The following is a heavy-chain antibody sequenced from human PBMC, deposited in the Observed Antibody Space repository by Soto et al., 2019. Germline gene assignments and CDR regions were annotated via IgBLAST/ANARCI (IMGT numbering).Heavy chain of an antibody. D-gene: IGHD2-15*01. CDR3: AKAGGIVVVVAAPGDGMDV. CDR1: GFTFSSYA. V-gene: IGHV3-23*01. Sequence: GGSLRLSCAASGFTFSSYAMSWVRQAPGKGLEWVSAISGSGGSTYYADSVKGRFTISRDNSKNTLYLQMNSLRAEDTAVYYCAKAGGIVVVVAAPGDGMDVWGQGTTVTVSS. CDR2: ISGSGGST. J-gene: IGHJ6*02.